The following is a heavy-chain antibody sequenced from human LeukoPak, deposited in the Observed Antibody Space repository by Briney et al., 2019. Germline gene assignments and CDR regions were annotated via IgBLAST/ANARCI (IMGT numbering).Heavy chain of an antibody. V-gene: IGHV4-59*01. J-gene: IGHJ6*03. D-gene: IGHD2-2*01. CDR2: IYSSGTT. CDR3: ARWFCISNTCYHMDV. Sequence: SETLSLTCTVSGGSISTYYWSWIRQPPGEGLEWIGYIYSSGTTIYNPSLKSRVTTSEDTSKNQLSLRLSSVTAADTAVYYCARWFCISNTCYHMDVWGKGTTVTVSS. CDR1: GGSISTYY.